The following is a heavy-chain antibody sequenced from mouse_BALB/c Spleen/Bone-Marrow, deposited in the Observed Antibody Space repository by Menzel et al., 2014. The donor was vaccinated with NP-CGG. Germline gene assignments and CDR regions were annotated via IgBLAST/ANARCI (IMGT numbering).Heavy chain of an antibody. D-gene: IGHD2-1*01. Sequence: VQLQESGAEVARPGPSVNLSCKASGYTFTSYWMQWVKQRPGQGLEWIVAIYPGDGDTRYTQKFKGKATLTADKSSSTAYMQLSSLSSEDSAVYYCAHGTPFAYSGQGTLVTVSA. CDR3: AHGTPFAY. CDR1: GYTFTSYW. CDR2: IYPGDGDT. J-gene: IGHJ3*01. V-gene: IGHV1-87*01.